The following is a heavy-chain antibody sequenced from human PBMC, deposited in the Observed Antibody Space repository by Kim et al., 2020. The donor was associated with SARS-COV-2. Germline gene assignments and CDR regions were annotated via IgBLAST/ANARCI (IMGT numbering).Heavy chain of an antibody. D-gene: IGHD2-15*01. CDR3: ARARVSGVIAY. J-gene: IGHJ4*02. CDR1: GGSISSYY. CDR2: IYYSGIT. Sequence: SETLSLTCTVSGGSISSYYWSWIRQPPGKGLEWIGYIYYSGITNYNPSLKSRVTISVDTSKNQFSLKLISVTAADTAVYYCARARVSGVIAYCGQGTLVT. V-gene: IGHV4-59*01.